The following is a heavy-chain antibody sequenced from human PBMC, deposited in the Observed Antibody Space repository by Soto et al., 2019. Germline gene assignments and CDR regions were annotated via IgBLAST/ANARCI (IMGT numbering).Heavy chain of an antibody. V-gene: IGHV4-4*07. CDR1: GGSISSDY. CDR2: VYTSGYT. J-gene: IGHJ5*02. CDR3: AREPTTAGTVNCFDP. Sequence: VQLQESGPGLVKPSETLSLICTVSGGSISSDYLSWIRQPAGKGLEWIGRVYTSGYTNSNPSLKSRVTMSAYTSKKPFSLNLSSVTAADAAVYYCAREPTTAGTVNCFDPWGQGTLVTVSS. D-gene: IGHD6-13*01.